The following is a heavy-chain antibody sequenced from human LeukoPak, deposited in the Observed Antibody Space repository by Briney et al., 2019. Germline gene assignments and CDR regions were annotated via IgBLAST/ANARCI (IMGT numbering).Heavy chain of an antibody. CDR2: INHSGST. Sequence: SETLSLTCTVSGGSISSYYWSWIRQPPGKGLEWIGEINHSGSTNYNPSLKSRVTISVDTSKNQFSLKLSSVTAADTAVNYCARGRISSPRWFDPWGQGTLVTVSP. CDR3: ARGRISSPRWFDP. V-gene: IGHV4-34*01. J-gene: IGHJ5*02. CDR1: GGSISSYY. D-gene: IGHD6-13*01.